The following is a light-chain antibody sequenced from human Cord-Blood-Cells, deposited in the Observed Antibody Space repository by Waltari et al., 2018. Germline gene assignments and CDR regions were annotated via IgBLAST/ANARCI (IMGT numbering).Light chain of an antibody. Sequence: QSALTQPASVARSPGQSITISCTGTSRDVGGYNYVSCYQQHPGKAPKLMIYDVSNRPSGVSNRFSGSKSGNTASLTISGLQAEDEADYYCSSYTSSSTWVFGGGTKLTVL. CDR3: SSYTSSSTWV. CDR1: SRDVGGYNY. V-gene: IGLV2-14*01. CDR2: DVS. J-gene: IGLJ3*02.